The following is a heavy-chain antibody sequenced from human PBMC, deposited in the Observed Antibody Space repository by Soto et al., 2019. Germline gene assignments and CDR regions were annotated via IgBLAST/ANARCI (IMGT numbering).Heavy chain of an antibody. CDR3: ARDRHIIAAAVQSFGY. CDR1: GFTFSSYS. D-gene: IGHD6-13*01. Sequence: EVQLVESGGGLVKPGGSLRLSCAASGFTFSSYSMNWVRQAPGKGLEWVSSISSSSSYIYYADSVKGRFTISRDTAKNSLYLQMNSLRAEDTAVYYCARDRHIIAAAVQSFGYWGQGTLVTVSS. J-gene: IGHJ4*02. V-gene: IGHV3-21*01. CDR2: ISSSSSYI.